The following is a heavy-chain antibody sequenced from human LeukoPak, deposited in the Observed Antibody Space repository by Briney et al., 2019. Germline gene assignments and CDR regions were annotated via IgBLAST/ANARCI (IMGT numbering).Heavy chain of an antibody. Sequence: PGGPLRLSCAASGFTFSSYAMSWLRQAPGKGLEWVSAISGSGGSTYYADSVKGRFTISRDNSKNTLYLQMNSLRAEDTAVYYCAKDPARGLLWFGELPYFDYWGQGTLVTVSS. V-gene: IGHV3-23*01. CDR3: AKDPARGLLWFGELPYFDY. J-gene: IGHJ4*02. CDR2: ISGSGGST. CDR1: GFTFSSYA. D-gene: IGHD3-10*01.